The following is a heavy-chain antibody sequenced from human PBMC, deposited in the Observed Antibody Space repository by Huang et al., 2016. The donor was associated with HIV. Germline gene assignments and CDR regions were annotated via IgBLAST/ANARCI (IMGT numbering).Heavy chain of an antibody. CDR1: GFTFRNYG. CDR2: ISYDGSDK. J-gene: IGHJ5*02. CDR3: AKPSYGVVNPPFDP. Sequence: QVQLVESGGGVVQPGRSRRLSCVASGFTFRNYGLHWVRQDQGKGLGWVAFISYDGSDKSYADSVRGRFSISRDNSKNTLYLQMNSLRPDDTAVYHCAKPSYGVVNPPFDPWGPGTLVTVSS. V-gene: IGHV3-30*18. D-gene: IGHD2-21*01.